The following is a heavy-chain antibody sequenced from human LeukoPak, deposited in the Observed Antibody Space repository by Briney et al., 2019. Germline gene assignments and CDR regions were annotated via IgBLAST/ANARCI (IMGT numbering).Heavy chain of an antibody. CDR3: AKDRGYCSGGSCYYFDY. D-gene: IGHD2-15*01. CDR2: ISYDGSNK. Sequence: PGGSLRLSCAASGFPFNNHGMSWVRQAPGKGLEWVAVISYDGSNKYYADSVKGRFTISRDNSKNTLYLQMNILRAEDTAVYYCAKDRGYCSGGSCYYFDYWGQGTLVTVSS. CDR1: GFPFNNHG. V-gene: IGHV3-30*18. J-gene: IGHJ4*02.